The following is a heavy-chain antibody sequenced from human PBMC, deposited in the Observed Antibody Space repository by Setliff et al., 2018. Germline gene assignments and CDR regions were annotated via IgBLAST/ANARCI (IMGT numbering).Heavy chain of an antibody. D-gene: IGHD3-22*01. Sequence: PLETLSLTCTVSGGSISTTDYYWGWIRQPPGKGLEWIGCVYYSGNTYYSPSLKSRVTMFVDTSKNQFSLMLYSVTAADTAIYYCARYDSSGYSENYYFDYWGQGTLVTSPQ. J-gene: IGHJ4*02. V-gene: IGHV4-39*07. CDR3: ARYDSSGYSENYYFDY. CDR1: GGSISTTDYY. CDR2: VYYSGNT.